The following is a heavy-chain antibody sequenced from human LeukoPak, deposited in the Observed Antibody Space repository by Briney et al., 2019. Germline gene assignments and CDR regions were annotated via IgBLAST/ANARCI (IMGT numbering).Heavy chain of an antibody. Sequence: GGSLRLSCVASGFTFRSYWMSWVRQTPGKGLEWVGNINKDGNQKNFVDSVKGRFTISRDNAKNSLYLQMDSLRAEDTATYLCAGHDNSDHYRFDYWGQGTLVTISS. CDR2: INKDGNQK. CDR1: GFTFRSYW. D-gene: IGHD3-22*01. J-gene: IGHJ4*02. CDR3: AGHDNSDHYRFDY. V-gene: IGHV3-7*01.